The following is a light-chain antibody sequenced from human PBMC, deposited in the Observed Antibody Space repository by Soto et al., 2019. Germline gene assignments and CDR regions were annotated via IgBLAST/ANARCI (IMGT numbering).Light chain of an antibody. CDR2: KAS. CDR1: QSIGNW. Sequence: DVQMTQTPSSLSASVGDRVILTCRASQSIGNWLAWYQQKPGKAPKLLIYKASSLESGVPTRFRGSGSGTDDNITISSLQPEDFATYDCQQYNSYVFDPGTKVDIK. CDR3: QQYNSYV. J-gene: IGKJ3*01. V-gene: IGKV1-5*03.